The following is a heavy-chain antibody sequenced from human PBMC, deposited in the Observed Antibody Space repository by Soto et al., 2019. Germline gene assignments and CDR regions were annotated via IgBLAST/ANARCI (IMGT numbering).Heavy chain of an antibody. CDR3: AKDGWGSSGLFDY. J-gene: IGHJ4*02. CDR1: GFTFNNYA. V-gene: IGHV3-23*01. D-gene: IGHD3-22*01. CDR2: FSGSGDSST. Sequence: PGGSLTLSCAASGFTFNNYAMSWVRQAPGKGLEWVSGFSGSGDSSTYYADSVKGRFTISRDNSKKTLYLQMNSLRAEDTAIYFCAKDGWGSSGLFDYWGRGTLVTVSS.